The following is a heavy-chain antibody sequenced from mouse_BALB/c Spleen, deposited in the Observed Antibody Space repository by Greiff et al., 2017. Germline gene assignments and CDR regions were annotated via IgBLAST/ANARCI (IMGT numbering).Heavy chain of an antibody. V-gene: IGHV2-4-1*01. Sequence: VKLVESGPGLVQPSQSLSITCTVSGFSLTSYGVHWVRQSPGKGLEWLGVIWSGGSTDYNAAFISRLSISKDNSKSQVFFKMNSLQADDTAIYYCARNKGDYDGPFFDYWGQGTTLTVSS. CDR2: IWSGGST. J-gene: IGHJ2*01. CDR3: ARNKGDYDGPFFDY. D-gene: IGHD2-4*01. CDR1: GFSLTSYG.